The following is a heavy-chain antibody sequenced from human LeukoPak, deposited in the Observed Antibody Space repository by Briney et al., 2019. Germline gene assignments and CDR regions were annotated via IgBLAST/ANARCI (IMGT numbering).Heavy chain of an antibody. CDR2: IWYDGSNK. V-gene: IGHV3-33*01. CDR1: GFTFSSYG. Sequence: TGGSLRLPCAASGFTFSSYGMHWVRQAPGKGLEWVAVIWYDGSNKYYADSVKGRFTISRDNSKNTLYLQMNSLRAEDTAVYYCARVFTMVRGVRWALGYWGQGTLVTVSS. J-gene: IGHJ4*02. D-gene: IGHD3-10*01. CDR3: ARVFTMVRGVRWALGY.